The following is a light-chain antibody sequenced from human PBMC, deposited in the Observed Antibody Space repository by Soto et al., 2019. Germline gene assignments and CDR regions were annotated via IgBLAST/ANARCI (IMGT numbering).Light chain of an antibody. V-gene: IGKV4-1*01. J-gene: IGKJ5*01. CDR2: WAS. CDR1: QSVLYSSNNKNY. Sequence: DIVMTQSPDSLSVSLGYSAAINCKSSQSVLYSSNNKNYLAWYQQKPGQPPKLLIYWASTRESGVPDRFSGSGSGTDFTLTISSLQAEDVAVYYCQQYYSNSITFGQGTRLENK. CDR3: QQYYSNSIT.